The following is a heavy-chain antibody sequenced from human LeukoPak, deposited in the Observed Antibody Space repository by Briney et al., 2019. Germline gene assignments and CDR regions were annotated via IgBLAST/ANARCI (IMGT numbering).Heavy chain of an antibody. CDR1: GGAITNYY. D-gene: IGHD3-16*01. CDR3: ARRGSWGEPRPFDY. CDR2: IYYTGST. V-gene: IGHV4-59*01. J-gene: IGHJ4*02. Sequence: SETLSLTCGVSGGAITNYYWNWIRQAPGKGLEWLGYIYYTGSTTYNPSVKSRITISLGTSKKQISLKLRSVTAADTAVYYRARRGSWGEPRPFDYWGQGSLVTVSS.